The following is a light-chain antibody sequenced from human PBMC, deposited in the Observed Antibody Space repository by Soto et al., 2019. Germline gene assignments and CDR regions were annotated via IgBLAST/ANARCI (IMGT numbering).Light chain of an antibody. CDR3: QHSGTSLRVT. CDR1: QSVSSY. Sequence: EIVLTQSTATRSLSPGERSTLSCMASQSVSSYLAWYQQKPGQAPRLLIYGASSRATGIPDRFSGSGSGTDFTLTVSRLEPEDFALYFCQHSGTSLRVTFGPGTKVDNK. J-gene: IGKJ3*01. V-gene: IGKV3-20*01. CDR2: GAS.